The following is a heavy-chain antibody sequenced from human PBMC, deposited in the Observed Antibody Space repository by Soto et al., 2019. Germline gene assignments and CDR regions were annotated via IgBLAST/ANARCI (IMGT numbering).Heavy chain of an antibody. D-gene: IGHD1-20*01. CDR1: GFTVSSNY. V-gene: IGHV3-53*04. Sequence: GGSLRLSCAASGFTVSSNYMSWVRQAPGKGLEWVSVIYSGGSTYYADSVKGRFTISRHNSKNTLYLQMNSLRAEDTAVYYCAITQGGPLPLITYAFDIWGQGTMVTVSS. CDR3: AITQGGPLPLITYAFDI. CDR2: IYSGGST. J-gene: IGHJ3*02.